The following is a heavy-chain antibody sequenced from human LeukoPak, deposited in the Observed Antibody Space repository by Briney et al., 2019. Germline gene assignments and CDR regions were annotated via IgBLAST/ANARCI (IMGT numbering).Heavy chain of an antibody. Sequence: SETLSLTCTVSGGSILSSSYYWGWIRQPPGKGLEWIGSIYYGGSTDYNPSLKSRVIISVDTSKNQFSLKLSSVTAADTAVYYCARVGDYYFDYWGQGTLVTVSS. D-gene: IGHD3-10*01. CDR2: IYYGGST. CDR3: ARVGDYYFDY. V-gene: IGHV4-39*07. J-gene: IGHJ4*02. CDR1: GGSILSSSYY.